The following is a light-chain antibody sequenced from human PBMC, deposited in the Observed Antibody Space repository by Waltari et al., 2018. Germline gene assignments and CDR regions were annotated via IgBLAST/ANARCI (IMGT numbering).Light chain of an antibody. CDR3: QSADTNFADHVV. CDR1: ALPRLY. V-gene: IGLV3-25*03. CDR2: KDT. J-gene: IGLJ2*01. Sequence: SYDLTQPPSVSVSPGQTARITCSGDALPRLYAYWYQQKPGQAPMLLIYKDTEMPSGIPERFSGSTSGTTVTLTVSGVQAEDEADYYCQSADTNFADHVVFGGGTQLIVL.